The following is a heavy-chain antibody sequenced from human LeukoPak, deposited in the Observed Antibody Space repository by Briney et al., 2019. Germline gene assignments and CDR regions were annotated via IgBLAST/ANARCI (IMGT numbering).Heavy chain of an antibody. V-gene: IGHV1-2*02. CDR3: ARVRDGYSYGTNWFDP. CDR1: GYTFTAYY. J-gene: IGHJ5*02. Sequence: GASVKVSCKASGYTFTAYYMHWVRQAPGQGLEWMGWINANSGGTNYAQNFQGRVTMTRDTSISAVYMDLTRLISDDTAVYYCARVRDGYSYGTNWFDPWGQGTLVTVSS. D-gene: IGHD5-18*01. CDR2: INANSGGT.